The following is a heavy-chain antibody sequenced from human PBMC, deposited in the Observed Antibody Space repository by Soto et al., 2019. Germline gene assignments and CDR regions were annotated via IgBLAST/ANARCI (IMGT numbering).Heavy chain of an antibody. V-gene: IGHV1-58*01. J-gene: IGHJ5*02. CDR2: IVVGSGNT. D-gene: IGHD2-2*01. CDR3: AALEDIVVVPAAQNWFDP. Sequence: QMQLVQSGPEVKKPGTSVKVSCKASGFTFTSSAVQWVRQARGQRLEWIGWIVVGSGNTNYAQKCQERVTITRDMSTSTAYMELSSLRSEDTAVYYCAALEDIVVVPAAQNWFDPWGQGTLVTVSS. CDR1: GFTFTSSA.